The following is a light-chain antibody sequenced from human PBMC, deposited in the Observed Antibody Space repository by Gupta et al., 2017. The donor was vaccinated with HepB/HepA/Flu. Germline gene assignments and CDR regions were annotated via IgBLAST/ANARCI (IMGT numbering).Light chain of an antibody. CDR2: DGS. V-gene: IGLV2-14*03. J-gene: IGLJ2*01. CDR1: SSDVGTYNH. CDR3: SSYTGDRRVV. Sequence: SALTQPASVSGSPRQSITISCTGTSSDVGTYNHVSWYQQRPGKAPKLITYDGSTRPSQSFHRFSGSKAANTASLTIAVLQAEDEADYYCSSYTGDRRVVFGGGTKLTVL.